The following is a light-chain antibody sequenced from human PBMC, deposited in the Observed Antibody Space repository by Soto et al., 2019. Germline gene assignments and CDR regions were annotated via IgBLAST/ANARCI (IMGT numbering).Light chain of an antibody. V-gene: IGKV1-39*01. CDR2: STS. J-gene: IGKJ1*01. CDR3: QQTYTTPWT. CDR1: QSVSTF. Sequence: DLPMTQSPSSLSASVGDRVTITCRLSQSVSTFLNWYQQKPGKAPHLLISSTSTLQSGVPSRFSGSGSGTDFTLTISSLQPEDFATYYCQQTYTTPWTFGQGTKVDIK.